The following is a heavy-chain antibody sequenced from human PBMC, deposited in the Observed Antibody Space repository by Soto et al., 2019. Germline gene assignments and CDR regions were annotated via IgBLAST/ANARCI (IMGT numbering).Heavy chain of an antibody. CDR2: IYYSGSI. J-gene: IGHJ4*02. V-gene: IGHV4-59*08. CDR1: GGSISSDY. D-gene: IGHD3-22*01. Sequence: PSETLSLTCTVSGGSISSDYWSWIRQPPGKGLEWIGYIYYSGSINYNPSLESRVAISVDTSKNQFSLKLTSVTAADTAVYYCGRAPLGIIVAPDFWGQGTLVTVSS. CDR3: GRAPLGIIVAPDF.